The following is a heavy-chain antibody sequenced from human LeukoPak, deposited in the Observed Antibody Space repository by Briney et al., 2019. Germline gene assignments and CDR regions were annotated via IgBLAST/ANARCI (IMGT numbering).Heavy chain of an antibody. CDR2: INSDGSST. V-gene: IGHV3-74*01. D-gene: IGHD5-18*01. CDR1: GFTFSSYW. J-gene: IGHJ4*02. CDR3: ARDIQLWLPD. Sequence: GGSLRLSCAASGFTFSSYWMHWVRQAPEKGLVWVSRINSDGSSTSYADSVKGRFTISRDNAKNTLCLQMNSLRAEDTAVYYCARDIQLWLPDWGQGTLVTVSS.